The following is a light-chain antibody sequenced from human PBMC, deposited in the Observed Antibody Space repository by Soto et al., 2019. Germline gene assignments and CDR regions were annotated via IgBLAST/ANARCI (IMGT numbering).Light chain of an antibody. CDR2: GAS. J-gene: IGKJ4*01. CDR3: QQYSNWPLT. V-gene: IGKV3-15*01. CDR1: QSVSSN. Sequence: EIVMTQSPAALSVSPGERATLSCRARQSVSSNLAWYQQKPGQAPRLLIYGASTRATGIPARFSGSGSGTEFTLTVSSLQSEDSAVCYCQQYSNWPLTFGGGTKVEIK.